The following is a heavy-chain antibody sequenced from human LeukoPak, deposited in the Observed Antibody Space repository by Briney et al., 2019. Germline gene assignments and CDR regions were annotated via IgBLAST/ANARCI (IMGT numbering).Heavy chain of an antibody. V-gene: IGHV3-23*01. D-gene: IGHD3-10*01. CDR1: GFTFNNYG. Sequence: GGSLRLSCTASGFTFNNYGMSWVRQAPGKGLEWVSSIITTGGVTDYADSVKGRFTISRDNSKNTLYLQMNSLRAEDTAVYYCAKDPGWYYGSGSYYSVPFGEYWGQGTLVTVSS. CDR2: IITTGGVT. J-gene: IGHJ4*02. CDR3: AKDPGWYYGSGSYYSVPFGEY.